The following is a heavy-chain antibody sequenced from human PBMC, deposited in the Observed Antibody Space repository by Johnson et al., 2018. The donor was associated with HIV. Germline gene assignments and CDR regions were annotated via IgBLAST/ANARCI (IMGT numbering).Heavy chain of an antibody. D-gene: IGHD6-13*01. V-gene: IGHV3-30*03. CDR2: ISFVGIKT. Sequence: QMPLVVPRGGVFQPGRSLRLSCAAPGFPFISYGMHWVRQAPGKGLEWVAGISFVGIKTYYANSVKGRFTISRDNSKNTLYLQMGSLRTEDMAVYHCARARYTSDWYLYDAFDLWGQGTMVTVSS. J-gene: IGHJ3*01. CDR3: ARARYTSDWYLYDAFDL. CDR1: GFPFISYG.